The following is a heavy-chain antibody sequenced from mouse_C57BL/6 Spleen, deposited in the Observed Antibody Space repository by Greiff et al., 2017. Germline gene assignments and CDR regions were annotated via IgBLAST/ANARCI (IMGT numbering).Heavy chain of an antibody. CDR2: IDPETGGT. V-gene: IGHV1-15*01. J-gene: IGHJ2*01. D-gene: IGHD2-3*01. CDR1: GYTFTDYE. Sequence: QVQLQQSGAELVRPGASVTLSCKASGYTFTDYEMHWVKQTPVHGLEWIGAIDPETGGTAYNQKFKGKAILTADKSSSTAYMELRSLTSENSAFYYCTRSLIYDSPFDYWGQGTTLTVSS. CDR3: TRSLIYDSPFDY.